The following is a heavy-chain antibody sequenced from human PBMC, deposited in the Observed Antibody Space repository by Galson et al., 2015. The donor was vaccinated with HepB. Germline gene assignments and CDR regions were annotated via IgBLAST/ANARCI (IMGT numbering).Heavy chain of an antibody. CDR2: IYWDDDK. V-gene: IGHV2-5*02. CDR1: GFSLSTSGVS. CDR3: AHRRLTTEAFDY. D-gene: IGHD1-1*01. J-gene: IGHJ4*02. Sequence: PALVNPTQTLTLTCTFSGFSLSTSGVSVGWIRQPPGKALECLALIYWDDDKRYSPSLKSMLTITKDTSKNQVVLTMTNMDPADTTTYYYAHRRLTTEAFDYWGQGTLVAVSS.